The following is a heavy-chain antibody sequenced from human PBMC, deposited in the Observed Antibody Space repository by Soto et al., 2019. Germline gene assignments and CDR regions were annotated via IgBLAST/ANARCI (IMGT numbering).Heavy chain of an antibody. CDR2: INPSGGST. CDR1: GYIFTNHY. V-gene: IGHV1-46*01. D-gene: IGHD3-22*01. Sequence: QVQLVQSGAEVKKPGASVKVSCKASGYIFTNHYIHWVRQAPGQGLEWMGIINPSGGSTNYLPKFQGRITMTRHTSTSTVYMELSSLRSEDTAVYFCARADYYDSSGFYYDCWGQGSLVTVSS. J-gene: IGHJ4*02. CDR3: ARADYYDSSGFYYDC.